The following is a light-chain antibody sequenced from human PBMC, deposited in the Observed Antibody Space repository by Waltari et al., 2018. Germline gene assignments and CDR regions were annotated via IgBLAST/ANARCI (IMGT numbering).Light chain of an antibody. J-gene: IGKJ1*01. V-gene: IGKV3-20*01. Sequence: EIVLTQFPGTLSLSPGERATLSCRASHINSKYLAWYQQKPGQAPRVVIYGASNRATGIPDRFSGSGSGTDFTLTISRLEPEDFAVYYCQQYDTSPWTFGQGTKVEIK. CDR1: HINSKY. CDR3: QQYDTSPWT. CDR2: GAS.